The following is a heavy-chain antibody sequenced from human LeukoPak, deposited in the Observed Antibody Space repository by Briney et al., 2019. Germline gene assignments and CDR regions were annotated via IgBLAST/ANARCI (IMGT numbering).Heavy chain of an antibody. V-gene: IGHV1-8*03. J-gene: IGHJ5*02. Sequence: GASVKVSCKASGYTFTSYDINWVRQATGQGLEWMGWMNPNSGNTGYAQKFQGRITITRNTSISTAYMELSSLRSEDTAVYYCAVFWSGYNWFDPWGQGTLVTVSS. CDR2: MNPNSGNT. CDR1: GYTFTSYD. D-gene: IGHD3-3*01. CDR3: AVFWSGYNWFDP.